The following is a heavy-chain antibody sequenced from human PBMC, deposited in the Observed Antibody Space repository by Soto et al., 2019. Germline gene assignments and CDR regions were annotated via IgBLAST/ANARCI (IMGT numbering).Heavy chain of an antibody. CDR3: ARGTRATQYYYYFYGMDI. CDR2: ISYSGST. Sequence: SETLSLTCTVSGGSLNTYYWSWVRQPPGKGLEWIGYISYSGSTSYNPSLKNRLTISLHASRNQFSLNLRSVTAADTAIYYCARGTRATQYYYYFYGMDIWGQGTTVTVSS. V-gene: IGHV4-59*01. D-gene: IGHD2-2*01. J-gene: IGHJ6*02. CDR1: GGSLNTYY.